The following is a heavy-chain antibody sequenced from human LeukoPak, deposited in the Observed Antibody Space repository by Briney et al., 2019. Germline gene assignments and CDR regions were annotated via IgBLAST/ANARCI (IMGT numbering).Heavy chain of an antibody. Sequence: GGSLRLSCAASGFTFSSYAMSWVRQAPGKGLEWVSAISGSGGGTYYADSVKGRFTISRDNSKNTLYLQMNSLRAEDTAVYYCAKEFPRLWGGDYFDYWGQGTLVTVPS. V-gene: IGHV3-23*01. CDR1: GFTFSSYA. D-gene: IGHD2-21*01. J-gene: IGHJ4*02. CDR2: ISGSGGGT. CDR3: AKEFPRLWGGDYFDY.